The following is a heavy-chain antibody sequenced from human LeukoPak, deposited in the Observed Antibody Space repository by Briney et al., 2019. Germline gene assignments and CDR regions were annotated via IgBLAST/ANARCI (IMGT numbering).Heavy chain of an antibody. D-gene: IGHD3-16*01. V-gene: IGHV3-7*01. Sequence: GGSLRLSCAASGFTFSDSWMSWVRQAPGKGLEWVANMNQDGSAKGYVDSVKGRFTISRDNARNSLYLQMSSLRPEDTVVYYCATYTHWVAGDVWGQGTTVTVSS. CDR1: GFTFSDSW. CDR2: MNQDGSAK. CDR3: ATYTHWVAGDV. J-gene: IGHJ6*02.